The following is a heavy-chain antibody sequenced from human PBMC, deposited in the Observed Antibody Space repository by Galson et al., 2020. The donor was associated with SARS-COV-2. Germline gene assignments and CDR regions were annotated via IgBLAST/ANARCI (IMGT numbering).Heavy chain of an antibody. V-gene: IGHV3-64*01. D-gene: IGHD3-10*01. CDR2: INSNGGST. CDR1: GFTFSKYV. J-gene: IGHJ6*02. Sequence: GESLKISCSASGFTFSKYVMHWVRQAPGKGLEYVSAINSNGGSTYYAHSVKGRFTISRDNSKNTLYLQMGSLRAEDMAVYYCARDMGVEYDYGSGVTNYGMDVWGQGTTVTVSS. CDR3: ARDMGVEYDYGSGVTNYGMDV.